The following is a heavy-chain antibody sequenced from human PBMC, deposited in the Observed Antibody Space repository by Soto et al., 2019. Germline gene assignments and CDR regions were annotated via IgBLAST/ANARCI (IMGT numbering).Heavy chain of an antibody. CDR3: ARFPYYDFWSGYSLGNNWFDP. D-gene: IGHD3-3*01. CDR1: GGSISSYY. J-gene: IGHJ5*02. Sequence: SETLSLTCTVSGGSISSYYWSWIRQPPGKGLEWIGYIYYSGSTNYNPSLKSRVTISVDTSKNQFSLKLSSVTAADTAVYYCARFPYYDFWSGYSLGNNWFDPWGQGTLVTVSS. CDR2: IYYSGST. V-gene: IGHV4-59*08.